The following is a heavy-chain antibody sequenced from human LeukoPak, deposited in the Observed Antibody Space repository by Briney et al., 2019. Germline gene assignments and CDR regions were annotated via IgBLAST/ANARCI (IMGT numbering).Heavy chain of an antibody. V-gene: IGHV4-59*01. D-gene: IGHD5-12*01. Sequence: SETLSLTCTVFGGSISSYSWNWIRQPPGKGLEWIAYIYYSGSTNYNPSLKSRVTISLDTSKNQFSLKLSSVTAADTAVYYCARNSGYSGYDADAFDIWGQGTRVTVSS. CDR1: GGSISSYS. J-gene: IGHJ3*02. CDR3: ARNSGYSGYDADAFDI. CDR2: IYYSGST.